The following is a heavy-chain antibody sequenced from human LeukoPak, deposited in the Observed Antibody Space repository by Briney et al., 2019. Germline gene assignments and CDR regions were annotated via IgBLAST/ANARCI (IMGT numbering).Heavy chain of an antibody. Sequence: GGSLRLSCAASGFTFSSYAMSWVRQAPGKGLEWVSAISGSGGSTYYADSVKGRFTISRDNSKNTLYLQMNSLRAEDTAVYYCARELYYYGSGSPTNNWFNPWGQGTLVTVSS. CDR2: ISGSGGST. CDR3: ARELYYYGSGSPTNNWFNP. V-gene: IGHV3-23*01. CDR1: GFTFSSYA. J-gene: IGHJ5*02. D-gene: IGHD3-10*01.